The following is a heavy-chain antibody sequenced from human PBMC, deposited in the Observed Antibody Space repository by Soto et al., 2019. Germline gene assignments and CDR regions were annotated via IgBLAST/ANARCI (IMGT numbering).Heavy chain of an antibody. CDR1: GFTFSSYW. Sequence: PGGSLRLSCAASGFTFSSYWMSWVRQAPGKGLEWVANIKQDGSEKYYVDSVKGRFTISRDDAKNSLYLQMNSLRAEDTAVYYCARWLVTKSYYYYGMDVWGQGTTVTVSS. V-gene: IGHV3-7*03. D-gene: IGHD6-19*01. CDR3: ARWLVTKSYYYYGMDV. CDR2: IKQDGSEK. J-gene: IGHJ6*02.